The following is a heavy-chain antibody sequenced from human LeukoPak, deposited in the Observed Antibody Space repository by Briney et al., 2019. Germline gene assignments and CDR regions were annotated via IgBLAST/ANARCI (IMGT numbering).Heavy chain of an antibody. V-gene: IGHV5-51*01. D-gene: IGHD1-1*01. Sequence: GESLKISCKGSGHSFTNYWIGWVRQMPGKGLEWMGIIYPGDSNIKYSPSFQSQVTISADKSISTAYLQWSSLKASDTAMYYCARHVTTTATSWFDPWGQGTLVTVSS. CDR1: GHSFTNYW. CDR3: ARHVTTTATSWFDP. J-gene: IGHJ5*02. CDR2: IYPGDSNI.